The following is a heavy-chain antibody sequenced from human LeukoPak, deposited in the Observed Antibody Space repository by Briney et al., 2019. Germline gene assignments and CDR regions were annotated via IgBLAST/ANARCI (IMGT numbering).Heavy chain of an antibody. J-gene: IGHJ6*03. CDR1: GYTFTGYY. CDR2: INPNSGGT. CDR3: ARIAVAGTGKRYYYYMDV. D-gene: IGHD6-19*01. Sequence: GASVKVSFKASGYTFTGYYMHWVRQAPGQGLGWMGWINPNSGGTNYAQKFQGRVTMTRDTSISTAYMELSRLRSDDTAVYYCARIAVAGTGKRYYYYMDVWGKGTTVTVS. V-gene: IGHV1-2*02.